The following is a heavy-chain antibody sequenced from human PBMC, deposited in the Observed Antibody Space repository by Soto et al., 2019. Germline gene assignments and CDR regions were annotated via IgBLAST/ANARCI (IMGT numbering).Heavy chain of an antibody. D-gene: IGHD6-13*01. V-gene: IGHV4-34*01. J-gene: IGHJ4*02. CDR3: ARGLVAAADY. CDR2: INHSGST. Sequence: QVQLQQWGAGLLKPSETLSLTCAVYGGSFSGYYWSWIRQPPGKGLEWIGEINHSGSTNYNPSLKSRVTISVDTSKNLFSLKLSSVTAADTAVYYCARGLVAAADYWGQGTLVTVSS. CDR1: GGSFSGYY.